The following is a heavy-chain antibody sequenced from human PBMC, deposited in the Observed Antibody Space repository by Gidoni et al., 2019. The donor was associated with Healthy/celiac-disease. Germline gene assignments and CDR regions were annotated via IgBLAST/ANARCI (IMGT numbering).Heavy chain of an antibody. D-gene: IGHD6-13*01. V-gene: IGHV3-23*01. J-gene: IGHJ1*01. CDR2: ISGSGGST. CDR1: GFTFSSYA. Sequence: EVQLLESGGGLVQPGGSLRLSCAASGFTFSSYAMSWVRQAPGKGLEWVSAISGSGGSTYYADSVKGRFTISRDNSKNTLYLQMNSLRAEDTAVYYCAKGGDSSSWYEIYFQHWGQGTLVTVSS. CDR3: AKGGDSSSWYEIYFQH.